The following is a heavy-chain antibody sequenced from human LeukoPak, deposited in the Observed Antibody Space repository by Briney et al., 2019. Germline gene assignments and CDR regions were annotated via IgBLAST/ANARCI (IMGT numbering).Heavy chain of an antibody. CDR1: GGSVSSSSHY. D-gene: IGHD2-15*01. V-gene: IGHV4-39*01. Sequence: SETLSLTCTVSGGSVSSSSHYWNWIRQPPGKGLEWIGSIYYSGSTNYNPSLQSRVTISVDTSKNQFSLRLSSVTAADTAMYYCARRDCSGGSCYFQPWGQGTLVTVSS. J-gene: IGHJ1*01. CDR3: ARRDCSGGSCYFQP. CDR2: IYYSGST.